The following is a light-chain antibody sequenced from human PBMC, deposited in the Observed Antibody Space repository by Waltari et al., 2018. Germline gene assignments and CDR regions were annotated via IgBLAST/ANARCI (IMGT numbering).Light chain of an antibody. V-gene: IGKV3-20*01. CDR2: GAS. J-gene: IGKJ1*01. CDR1: QSVSSSY. CDR3: QQYDSSLWT. Sequence: DIVLTQSPGTLSLSLGERATLSCRASQSVSSSYLVWYQQKPGQAPRLLIYGASSRATGIPDRFSGGGSGTDFTLTISRLEPEDVAVYYCQQYDSSLWTFGQGTKVEIK.